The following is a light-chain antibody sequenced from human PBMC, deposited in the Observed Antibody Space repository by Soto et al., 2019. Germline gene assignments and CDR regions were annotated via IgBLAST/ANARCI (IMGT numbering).Light chain of an antibody. V-gene: IGKV3D-20*02. Sequence: EIVLTQSPVTLSLSQGGRATLSFMASQSVSSSYLAWYQQKPGQAPRLLIYAASSRATGIPDRFSGSGSGTDFTLTISRLEPEDFAVYYCQQSYSTLINCGQGTRREIK. CDR1: QSVSSSY. CDR2: AAS. CDR3: QQSYSTLIN. J-gene: IGKJ5*01.